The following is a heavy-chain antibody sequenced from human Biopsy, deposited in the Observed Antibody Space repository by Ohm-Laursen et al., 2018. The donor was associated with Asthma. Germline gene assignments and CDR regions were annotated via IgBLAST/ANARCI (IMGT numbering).Heavy chain of an antibody. CDR1: GYTFIGYH. CDR3: ARGQKSPGDRWFDP. J-gene: IGHJ5*02. Sequence: ASVKVSCKTSGYTFIGYHIHWVRQAPGQGLEWMGRINPNSGGTNYAQKFQGRVTMTSDASISTAYMGLSRLRSDDTALYYCARGQKSPGDRWFDPWGQGTLVTVSS. CDR2: INPNSGGT. D-gene: IGHD7-27*01. V-gene: IGHV1-2*06.